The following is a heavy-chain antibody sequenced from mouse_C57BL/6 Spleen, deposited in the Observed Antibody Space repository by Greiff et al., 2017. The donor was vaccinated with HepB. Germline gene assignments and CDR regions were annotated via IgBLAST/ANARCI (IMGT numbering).Heavy chain of an antibody. J-gene: IGHJ1*03. V-gene: IGHV1-82*01. D-gene: IGHD2-4*01. CDR2: IYPGDGDT. CDR1: GYAFSSSW. CDR3: ARSWSYYDDEGWYFDV. Sequence: QVQLQQSGPELVKPGASVKISCKASGYAFSSSWMNWVKQRPGKGLEWIGRIYPGDGDTNYNGKFKGKATLTADKSSSTAYMQLSCLTSEDSAVDFCARSWSYYDDEGWYFDVWGTGTTVTVSS.